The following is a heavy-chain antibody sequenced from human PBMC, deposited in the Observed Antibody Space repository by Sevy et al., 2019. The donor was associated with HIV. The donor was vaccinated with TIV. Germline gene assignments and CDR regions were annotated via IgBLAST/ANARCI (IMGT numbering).Heavy chain of an antibody. V-gene: IGHV3-13*01. CDR1: GFTFSYYD. Sequence: GGSLRLSCAAPGFTFSYYDMHWVRQPTGKGLEWVSGFGIAGDTYYSDSVKGRFTISRENAKNSLYLQMNSLRAGDTAVYYCARKSVSYSHFDYWGQGTLVTVSS. CDR3: ARKSVSYSHFDY. D-gene: IGHD1-26*01. J-gene: IGHJ4*02. CDR2: FGIAGDT.